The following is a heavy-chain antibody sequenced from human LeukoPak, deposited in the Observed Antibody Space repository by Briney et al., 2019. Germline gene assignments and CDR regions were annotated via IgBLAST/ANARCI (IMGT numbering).Heavy chain of an antibody. CDR3: ARGRGSSSPWGYFDY. V-gene: IGHV4-34*01. Sequence: SETLSLTCAVYGGSFSGYYWSWIRQPPGKGLEWIGEINHSGSTNYNPSLKSRVTISVDTSKNQFSLKLSSVTAADTAVYYCARGRGSSSPWGYFDYWGQGTLVTVSS. CDR2: INHSGST. J-gene: IGHJ4*02. D-gene: IGHD6-13*01. CDR1: GGSFSGYY.